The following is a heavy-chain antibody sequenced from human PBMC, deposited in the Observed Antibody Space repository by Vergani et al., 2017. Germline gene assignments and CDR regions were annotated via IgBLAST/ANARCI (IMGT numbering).Heavy chain of an antibody. CDR3: ASTHESGYSYGLTPAPTRWFDP. CDR2: IIPSFGTA. V-gene: IGHV1-69*18. CDR1: GGTFSSYA. D-gene: IGHD5-18*01. J-gene: IGHJ5*02. Sequence: QVQLVQSGAEVKKPGSSVKVSCKASGGTFSSYAISWVRQAPGQGLEWMGRIIPSFGTANYAQKFQGRVTITADESTSTAYVELSSLRSEDTAVYYCASTHESGYSYGLTPAPTRWFDPWGQGTLVTVSA.